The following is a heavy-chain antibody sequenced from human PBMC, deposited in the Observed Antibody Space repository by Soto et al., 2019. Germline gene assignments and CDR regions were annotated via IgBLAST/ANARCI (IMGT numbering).Heavy chain of an antibody. CDR1: GYTFSNYY. D-gene: IGHD3-10*01. CDR2: IDPSSGGT. V-gene: IGHV1-46*01. J-gene: IGHJ4*02. Sequence: QVQLVQSGAEVNKPGASVKVSCKASGYTFSNYYMHWMRLAPGQGLEWMGIIDPSSGGTNYAPQFQGRVTMTRDTSANTVYMDLSSLKSADTAVYYCVRELSGGYFDYWGQGTLGTVSS. CDR3: VRELSGGYFDY.